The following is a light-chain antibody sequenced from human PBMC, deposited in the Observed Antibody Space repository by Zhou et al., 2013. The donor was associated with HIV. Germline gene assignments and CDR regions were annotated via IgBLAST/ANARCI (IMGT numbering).Light chain of an antibody. J-gene: IGKJ5*01. CDR3: QQYGELPIT. CDR1: QSIGRW. Sequence: DILVTQSPLTLSSNVGDRVVITCRASQSIGRWLAWYQKKPGKAPKLLIYKASNLQSGVPSRFSGRGAETEFNLTISSLQPEDVAIYYCQQYGELPITFGQGTRLEIK. CDR2: KAS. V-gene: IGKV1-5*03.